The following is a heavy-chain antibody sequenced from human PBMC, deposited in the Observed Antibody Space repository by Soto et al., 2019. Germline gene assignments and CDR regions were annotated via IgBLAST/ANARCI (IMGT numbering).Heavy chain of an antibody. CDR3: ARGRTVRNYADDSSDYFYFFDY. CDR2: VYYTGST. D-gene: IGHD3-22*01. CDR1: GDSISTFY. Sequence: SETLSLTCTVSGDSISTFYWGWMRQSPGKELEWIGYVYYTGSTNYNPSLKSRVTISVDRSKNQFSLKPTSANAADTAVYYCARGRTVRNYADDSSDYFYFFDYWGQGTQVTVSS. V-gene: IGHV4-59*01. J-gene: IGHJ4*02.